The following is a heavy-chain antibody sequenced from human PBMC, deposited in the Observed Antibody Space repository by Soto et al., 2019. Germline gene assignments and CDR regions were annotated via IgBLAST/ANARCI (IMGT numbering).Heavy chain of an antibody. CDR1: GFTFSSYG. D-gene: IGHD2-21*01. V-gene: IGHV3-23*01. J-gene: IGHJ4*02. Sequence: EVQVLESGGGLVQPGGSLRLSCAASGFTFSSYGMSWVRQAPGKGLEWDSGIGISAESTHYADSVKGRFTISRDNSKNTVYLQMSGLRAEDTALYYCAKDGVWAGQFPYYPDSWGQGTMVTVSS. CDR3: AKDGVWAGQFPYYPDS. CDR2: IGISAEST.